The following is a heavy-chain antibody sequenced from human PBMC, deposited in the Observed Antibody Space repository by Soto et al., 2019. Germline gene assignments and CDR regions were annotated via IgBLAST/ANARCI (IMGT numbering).Heavy chain of an antibody. D-gene: IGHD3-10*01. CDR3: ARDLGAFNYGSAYFDY. Sequence: GGALRLSCAPSGFTFSTYGMHWVRQAPGKGLEWVAVIWYDGSNQYYADSVKGRFTISRDNSKNMLYLQMNSLRAEDTAVYYCARDLGAFNYGSAYFDYWGQGTPVTVSS. V-gene: IGHV3-33*01. J-gene: IGHJ4*02. CDR1: GFTFSTYG. CDR2: IWYDGSNQ.